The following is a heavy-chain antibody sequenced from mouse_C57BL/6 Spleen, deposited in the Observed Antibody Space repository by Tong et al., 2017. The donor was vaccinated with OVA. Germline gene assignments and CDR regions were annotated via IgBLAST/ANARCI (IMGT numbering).Heavy chain of an antibody. J-gene: IGHJ2*01. CDR2: INPNYGTT. CDR3: ARGGHYYGSTHFDY. V-gene: IGHV1-39*01. D-gene: IGHD1-1*01. CDR1: GYSFTDYN. Sequence: EVQLQESGPELVKPGASVKISCKASGYSFTDYNMNWVKQSNGKSLEWIGVINPNYGTTSYNQKFKGKATLTVDKSSSTAYMELRSLTSEDTAVYYCARGGHYYGSTHFDYWGQGTTLTVSS.